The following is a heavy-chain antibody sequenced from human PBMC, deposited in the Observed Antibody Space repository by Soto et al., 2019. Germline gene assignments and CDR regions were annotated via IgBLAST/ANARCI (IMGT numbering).Heavy chain of an antibody. CDR2: IFSNDEK. D-gene: IGHD1-20*01. V-gene: IGHV2-26*01. CDR3: ARKPYNRLYGMDV. CDR1: GFSLSDAGMA. Sequence: QVTLKESGPVLVKPTETLTLTCAVSGFSLSDAGMAVGWIRQPPGKALEWLAHIFSNDEKSYSTSLKSRLTISKDTSKSQVVLTMTNMDPMDTATYYCARKPYNRLYGMDVWGHGTTVTVSS. J-gene: IGHJ6*02.